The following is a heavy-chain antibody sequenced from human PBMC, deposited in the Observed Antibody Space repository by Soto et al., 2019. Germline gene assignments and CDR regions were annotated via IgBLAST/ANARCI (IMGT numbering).Heavy chain of an antibody. V-gene: IGHV3-30*18. D-gene: IGHD4-17*01. CDR3: AKRGGAADYRYIDV. Sequence: GGSLRLSCAASGFTFSTCGMHWVRQAPGKGLQWVAATSYDATTKYYADSVKGRFTISRDNSKNTLYLQMNSLRPEDTAVYYCAKRGGAADYRYIDVWGKGTTVTVSS. CDR1: GFTFSTCG. CDR2: TSYDATTK. J-gene: IGHJ6*03.